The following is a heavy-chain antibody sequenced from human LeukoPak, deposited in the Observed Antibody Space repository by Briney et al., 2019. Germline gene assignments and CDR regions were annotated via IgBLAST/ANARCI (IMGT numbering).Heavy chain of an antibody. V-gene: IGHV3-23*01. J-gene: IGHJ4*02. CDR2: ISGRGASK. CDR1: GLTFNNYA. D-gene: IGHD2-2*01. CDR3: AKGVVVAPDVTPFDY. Sequence: GGSLRLSCAVSGLTFNNYAMSWVRQAPGKGLEWVSGISGRGASKFYADSVKDRFTIYRDKSKNKLYLQMNSLRAEDTAVYYCAKGVVVAPDVTPFDYWGQGTLVTVSS.